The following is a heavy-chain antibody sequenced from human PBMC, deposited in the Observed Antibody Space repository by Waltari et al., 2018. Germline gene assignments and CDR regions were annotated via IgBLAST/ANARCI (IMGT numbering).Heavy chain of an antibody. CDR3: ARDQRGYCSGGSCNNWFDP. CDR1: GYTFTSYY. V-gene: IGHV1-46*01. CDR2: INPSGGST. J-gene: IGHJ5*02. Sequence: QVQLVQSGAEVKKPGASVKVSCKASGYTFTSYYMHWVRQAPGQGLEWMGIINPSGGSTSYAKKCQGRVTMTRDTSTSTVYMELSSLRSEDTAVYYCARDQRGYCSGGSCNNWFDPWGQGTLVTVSS. D-gene: IGHD2-15*01.